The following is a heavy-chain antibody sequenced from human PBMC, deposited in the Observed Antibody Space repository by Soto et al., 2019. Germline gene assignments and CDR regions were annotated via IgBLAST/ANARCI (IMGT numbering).Heavy chain of an antibody. CDR1: GGSFSGYY. V-gene: IGHV4-34*01. D-gene: IGHD3-22*01. CDR3: ARVPRYYYVSSGGY. J-gene: IGHJ4*02. CDR2: INHSGST. Sequence: SETLSLTCAVYGGSFSGYYWSWFRQPPGKGLEWIGAINHSGSTNYNPSLKSRVTISVDTSKNQFSLKLSSVTPADTAVYYCARVPRYYYVSSGGYWGQGTLVTVSS.